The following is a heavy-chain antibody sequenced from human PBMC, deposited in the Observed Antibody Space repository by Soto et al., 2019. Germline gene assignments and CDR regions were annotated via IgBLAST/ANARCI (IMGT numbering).Heavy chain of an antibody. CDR2: IYTSGST. Sequence: SETLSLTCSVSGGPISSYYRSWIRQPAGKGLEWIGRIYTSGSTNYNPSRKSRVTRSVDTSKNQFSLKLSSVTAADTAVYYCARDAPGYSYGNAYFDYWGQGALVTVSS. CDR3: ARDAPGYSYGNAYFDY. CDR1: GGPISSYY. D-gene: IGHD5-18*01. V-gene: IGHV4-4*07. J-gene: IGHJ4*02.